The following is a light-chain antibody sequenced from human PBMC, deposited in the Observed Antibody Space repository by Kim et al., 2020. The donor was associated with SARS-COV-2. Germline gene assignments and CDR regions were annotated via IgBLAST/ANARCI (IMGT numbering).Light chain of an antibody. CDR1: TSDFGGYNY. V-gene: IGLV2-14*01. Sequence: QSALTQPASVSGTPGQSITISCTGTTSDFGGYNYVSWYQQLPGKAPKLIIYEVNDRPPGVSNRFFGYKSGNTASLTISGLQAGDEADYYCSSYTSTSTRVFGTGTKVTVL. CDR3: SSYTSTSTRV. CDR2: EVN. J-gene: IGLJ1*01.